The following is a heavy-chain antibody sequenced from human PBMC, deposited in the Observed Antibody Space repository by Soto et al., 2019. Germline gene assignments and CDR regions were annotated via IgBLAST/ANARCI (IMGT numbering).Heavy chain of an antibody. Sequence: QVQLQQWGAGLLKPSETLSLTCAVNGGSGGSFSGYYWSWIRQPPGKGLEWIGEINHSGSTNYNPSRESRATISVDTPKNQFSLKLSSVTAADTAVYYCARHKYDSSGYYHYYYGMDVWGQGTTVTVSS. CDR1: GGSGGSFSGYY. D-gene: IGHD3-22*01. CDR3: ARHKYDSSGYYHYYYGMDV. J-gene: IGHJ6*02. CDR2: INHSGST. V-gene: IGHV4-34*01.